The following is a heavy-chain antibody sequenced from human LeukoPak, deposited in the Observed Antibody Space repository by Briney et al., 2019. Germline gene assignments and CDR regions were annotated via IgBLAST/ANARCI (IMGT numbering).Heavy chain of an antibody. CDR3: ARGRRYGYGSGRESGY. CDR2: MNPSSGNT. V-gene: IGHV1-8*02. Sequence: ASVKVSCKASGYTFTSYYMHWVRQAPGQGLEWMGWMNPSSGNTGYAQKFQGRVTMTRNTSISTAYMELSSLRSEDTAVYYCARGRRYGYGSGRESGYWGQGTLVTVSS. D-gene: IGHD3-10*01. CDR1: GYTFTSYY. J-gene: IGHJ4*02.